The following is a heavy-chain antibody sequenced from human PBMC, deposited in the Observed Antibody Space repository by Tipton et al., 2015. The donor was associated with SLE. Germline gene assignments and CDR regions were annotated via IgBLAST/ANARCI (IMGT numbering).Heavy chain of an antibody. V-gene: IGHV4-59*08. CDR2: IYYSGST. D-gene: IGHD3-10*01. CDR1: GTSISSNY. Sequence: TLSLTCTVSGTSISSNYWSWIRQSPGKGLEWIGYIYYSGSTFYNPSLQSRVTLSVDTSKNQFSLKLTSVTAADTAVYYCARPPGTYPTGDYWGQGTLVTVSS. J-gene: IGHJ4*02. CDR3: ARPPGTYPTGDY.